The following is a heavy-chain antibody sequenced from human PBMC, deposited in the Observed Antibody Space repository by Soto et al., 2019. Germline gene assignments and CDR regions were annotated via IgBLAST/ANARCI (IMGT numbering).Heavy chain of an antibody. D-gene: IGHD5-12*01. CDR2: IYHSGST. J-gene: IGHJ4*02. CDR1: GYSISSGYY. CDR3: ARDLGRDGYN. V-gene: IGHV4-38-2*02. Sequence: SETLSLTCAVSGYSISSGYYWGWIRQPPGKGLEWIGSIYHSGSTYYNPSLKSRVTISVDTSKNQFSLKLSSVTAADTAVYYCARDLGRDGYNWGQGTLVTVSS.